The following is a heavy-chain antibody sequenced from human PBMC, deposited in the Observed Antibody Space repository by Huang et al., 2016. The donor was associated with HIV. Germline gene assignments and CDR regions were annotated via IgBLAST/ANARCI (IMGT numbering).Heavy chain of an antibody. Sequence: EVQLVESGGGLVKPGGSLRLSCAAYGVSLDSYYMYWVRQNPGKGLQWVSSISPSSSFIDYADSVKGRFSISRDNAKNSLYLQMNNLRGEDTAVYYCARDRGQQLSPFDSWGQGTLVTVSS. J-gene: IGHJ4*02. V-gene: IGHV3-21*01. CDR3: ARDRGQQLSPFDS. CDR1: GVSLDSYY. D-gene: IGHD6-13*01. CDR2: ISPSSSFI.